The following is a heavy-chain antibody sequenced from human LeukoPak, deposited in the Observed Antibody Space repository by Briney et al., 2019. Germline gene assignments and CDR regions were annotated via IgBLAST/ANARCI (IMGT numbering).Heavy chain of an antibody. D-gene: IGHD5-18*01. CDR1: GFIFSNYV. CDR2: ISSNGGST. V-gene: IGHV3-64D*06. Sequence: GGSLRLSCAASGFIFSNYVTHWVRQAPGKGLEYVSAISSNGGSTYYADSVKGRFTISRGNSKNTLYLQMSSLRAEDTAVYYCVKDRSHTAMVPFDYWGQGTLVTVSS. CDR3: VKDRSHTAMVPFDY. J-gene: IGHJ4*02.